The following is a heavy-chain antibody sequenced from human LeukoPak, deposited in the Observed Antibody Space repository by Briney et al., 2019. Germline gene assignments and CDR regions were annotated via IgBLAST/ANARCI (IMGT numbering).Heavy chain of an antibody. CDR3: ARGLQFSYDY. V-gene: IGHV1-46*01. CDR2: INPSGGST. CDR1: GYTFTSYY. Sequence: ASVKVSCKASGYTFTSYYMHWVRQAPGQGLEWMGIINPSGGSTSYAQKFQGRVTLTRSTSINTAYMELSSLRSEDTAIYYCARGLQFSYDYWGQGTLVTVSS. D-gene: IGHD5-24*01. J-gene: IGHJ4*02.